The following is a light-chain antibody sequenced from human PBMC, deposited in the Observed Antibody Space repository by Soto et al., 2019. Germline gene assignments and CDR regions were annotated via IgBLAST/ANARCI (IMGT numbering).Light chain of an antibody. V-gene: IGKV3-20*01. CDR2: AAS. Sequence: EIVLSQSPDTLSLSPGERATLFCRASQSVTSNNLAWYQQKRGQAPRLLIHAASLRAAGTPVRISGSGSGTDFVLTISRLEPEDFAIYYCHQYETSPRTFGQGTQLEI. CDR3: HQYETSPRT. CDR1: QSVTSNN. J-gene: IGKJ2*01.